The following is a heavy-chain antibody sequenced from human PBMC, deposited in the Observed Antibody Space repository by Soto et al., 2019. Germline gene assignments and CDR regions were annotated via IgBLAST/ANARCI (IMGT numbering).Heavy chain of an antibody. V-gene: IGHV4-31*03. CDR1: GAALNSGNYY. J-gene: IGHJ5*02. CDR2: IYVTGAV. Sequence: SLTCIVSGAALNSGNYYWIWIRQVPGKGLEWIGHIYVTGAVDYNPSLRDRITISQDTSERQFSLNLRLVTAADTAVYYCARLRIATNNYKWFDPWGQGTLVTVSS. CDR3: ARLRIATNNYKWFDP. D-gene: IGHD2-21*01.